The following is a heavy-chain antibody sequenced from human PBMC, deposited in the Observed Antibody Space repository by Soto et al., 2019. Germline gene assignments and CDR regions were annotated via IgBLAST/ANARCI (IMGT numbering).Heavy chain of an antibody. CDR3: ARGHLAVVPVASWFYYMDV. CDR2: INAGNGNT. J-gene: IGHJ6*03. CDR1: GYTFTNYA. Sequence: QVQLVQSGAEVEKPGASVKVSCKASGYTFTNYAVHWVRQAPGQRLEWMGWINAGNGNTRFSQNLQGRVTITRDTSARTVYVELSSLRSEVTAVYYCARGHLAVVPVASWFYYMDVWGKGTTVTVSS. V-gene: IGHV1-3*01. D-gene: IGHD2-2*01.